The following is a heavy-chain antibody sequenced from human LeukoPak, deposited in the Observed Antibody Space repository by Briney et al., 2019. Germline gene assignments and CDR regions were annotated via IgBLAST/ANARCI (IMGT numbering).Heavy chain of an antibody. CDR3: ARGPVFEYYFDY. CDR2: INTGGTT. J-gene: IGHJ4*02. Sequence: PSQTLSLTCTASGESISSGSYYWSWLRQPAGKGLEYIGRINTGGTTNYNPSLRSRVTISVDTSKNQFSLKLSSVTAADTAVYYCARGPVFEYYFDYWGQGTLVTVSS. CDR1: GESISSGSYY. D-gene: IGHD3-9*01. V-gene: IGHV4-61*02.